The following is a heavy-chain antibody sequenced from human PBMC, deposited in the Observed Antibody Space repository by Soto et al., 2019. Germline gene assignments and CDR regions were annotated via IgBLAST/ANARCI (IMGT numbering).Heavy chain of an antibody. Sequence: QVQLQESGPGLVKTSQTLSLTCTVSGGSISSGDYYWSWIRQPPGKGLEWIGYIYYSGTTYYNPSLKSRVTISVDTSKNQFSLKLSSVTAADTAVYYCARALRGSGSWSWFDPWGQGTLVTVSS. CDR2: IYYSGTT. CDR1: GGSISSGDYY. V-gene: IGHV4-30-4*01. D-gene: IGHD3-10*01. CDR3: ARALRGSGSWSWFDP. J-gene: IGHJ5*02.